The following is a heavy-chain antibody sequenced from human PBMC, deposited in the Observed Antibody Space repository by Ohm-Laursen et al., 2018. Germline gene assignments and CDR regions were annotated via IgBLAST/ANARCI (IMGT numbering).Heavy chain of an antibody. CDR1: GFTVNTNY. V-gene: IGHV3-53*01. D-gene: IGHD5-24*01. J-gene: IGHJ4*02. Sequence: GSLRLSCAASGFTVNTNYMSWVRQAPGKGLEWVSTIYTGGNTYYANSVKGRFTISRDNAKNSLYLQMNSLRAEDTAVYYCNTDPVEMATKGFDYWGQGTLVTVSS. CDR2: IYTGGNT. CDR3: NTDPVEMATKGFDY.